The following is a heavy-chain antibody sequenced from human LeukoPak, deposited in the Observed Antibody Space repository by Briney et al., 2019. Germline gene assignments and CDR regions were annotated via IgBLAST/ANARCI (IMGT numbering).Heavy chain of an antibody. V-gene: IGHV1-69*13. CDR3: ARVDRDIVVVPAAIPSGWFDP. Sequence: SVKVSCKASGGTFSSYAISWVRQAPGQGLEWMGGIIPIFGTANYAQKFQGRVTITADESTSTAYMELSSLRSEDTAVYYCARVDRDIVVVPAAIPSGWFDPWGQGTLVTVSS. CDR1: GGTFSSYA. CDR2: IIPIFGTA. D-gene: IGHD2-2*02. J-gene: IGHJ5*02.